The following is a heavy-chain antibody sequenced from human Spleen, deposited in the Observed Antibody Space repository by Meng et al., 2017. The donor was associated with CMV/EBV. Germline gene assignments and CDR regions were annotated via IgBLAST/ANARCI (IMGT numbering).Heavy chain of an antibody. Sequence: CAASGFTFRSDWMSWVRQAPGKGLEWVANIKQDGSEKYYVDSVKGRFTISRDNAKNSLYLQMNSLRAEDTAVYYCARDTPYTGSYFDYWGQGTLVTVSS. CDR2: IKQDGSEK. D-gene: IGHD1-26*01. CDR3: ARDTPYTGSYFDY. V-gene: IGHV3-7*01. CDR1: GFTFRSDW. J-gene: IGHJ4*02.